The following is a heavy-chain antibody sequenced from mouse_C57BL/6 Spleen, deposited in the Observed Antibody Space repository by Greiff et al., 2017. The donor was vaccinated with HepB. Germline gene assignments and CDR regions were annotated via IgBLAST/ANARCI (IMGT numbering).Heavy chain of an antibody. V-gene: IGHV1-52*01. CDR1: GYTFTSYW. Sequence: VQLQQSGAELVRPGSSVKLSCKASGYTFTSYWMHWVKQRPIQGLEWIGNIDPSDSETHYNQKFKDKATLTVDKSSSTAYMQLSSLTSEDSAVYYWSRRGAYYSNPYAMDYWGQGTSVTVSS. J-gene: IGHJ4*01. CDR2: IDPSDSET. CDR3: SRRGAYYSNPYAMDY. D-gene: IGHD2-5*01.